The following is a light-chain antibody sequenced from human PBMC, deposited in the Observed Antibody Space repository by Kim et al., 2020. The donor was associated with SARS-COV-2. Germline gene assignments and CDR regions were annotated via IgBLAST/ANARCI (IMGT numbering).Light chain of an antibody. CDR1: ESVTSRF. CDR2: DAS. CDR3: QQYGSSPT. V-gene: IGKV3D-20*01. J-gene: IGKJ5*01. Sequence: LSPGESATLSCGASESVTSRFLAWYQQKPGLAPRLLIYDASSRATGIPDRFSGGGSGTDFTLTISRLEPEDFAVYFCQQYGSSPTFGQGTRLEIK.